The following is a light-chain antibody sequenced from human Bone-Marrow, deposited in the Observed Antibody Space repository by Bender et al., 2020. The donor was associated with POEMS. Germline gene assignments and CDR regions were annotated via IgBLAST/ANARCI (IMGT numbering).Light chain of an antibody. V-gene: IGLV2-14*02. CDR1: SSDFGSLDF. Sequence: QSALTQPASVSGSPGQSITISCTGTSSDFGSLDFVSWYQHHPGEAPKVIIYEVNKRPSGISNRFSGSKSGNTASLTISGLQPEDEADYYCLVYTTANVIFGGGTHLTVL. CDR3: LVYTTANVI. J-gene: IGLJ2*01. CDR2: EVN.